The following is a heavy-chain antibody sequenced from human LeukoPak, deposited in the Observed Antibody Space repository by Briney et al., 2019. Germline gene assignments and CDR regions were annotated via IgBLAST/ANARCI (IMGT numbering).Heavy chain of an antibody. Sequence: GGSLRLSCAASGFTFSSYAMSWVRQAPGKGLEWVSSISSSSSYIYYADSVKGRFTISRDNAKNSLYLQMNSLRAEDTAVYYCASLRSGRHDYWGQGTLVTVSS. D-gene: IGHD3-10*01. CDR2: ISSSSSYI. V-gene: IGHV3-21*01. J-gene: IGHJ4*02. CDR3: ASLRSGRHDY. CDR1: GFTFSSYA.